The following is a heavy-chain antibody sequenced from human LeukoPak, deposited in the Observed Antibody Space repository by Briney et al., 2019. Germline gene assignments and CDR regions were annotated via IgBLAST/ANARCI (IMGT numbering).Heavy chain of an antibody. V-gene: IGHV4-4*02. CDR2: VHLDGRT. CDR1: GGSVINTNW. CDR3: AREGGFYRPLDY. D-gene: IGHD3-3*01. Sequence: KPSETLSLTCGVSGGSVINTNWWPWVRQPPGKGLEWIGEVHLDGRTNYNPSLESRLTMSVDVSENQVSLKLTSVTAADTAVYYCAREGGFYRPLDYSGQGTLVTVSS. J-gene: IGHJ4*02.